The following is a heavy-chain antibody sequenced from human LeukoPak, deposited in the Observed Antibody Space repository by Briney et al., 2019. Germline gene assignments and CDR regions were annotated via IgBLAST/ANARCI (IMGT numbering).Heavy chain of an antibody. CDR3: AKSPRGSGGSFFDY. CDR2: ISYDGSNK. Sequence: PGRSLRLSCAASGFTFSSYGMHWVRQAPGKGPEWVAVISYDGSNKYYADSVKGRFTISRDNSKNTLYLQMNSLRAEDTAVYYCAKSPRGSGGSFFDYWGQGTLVTVSS. CDR1: GFTFSSYG. J-gene: IGHJ4*02. V-gene: IGHV3-30*18. D-gene: IGHD3-10*01.